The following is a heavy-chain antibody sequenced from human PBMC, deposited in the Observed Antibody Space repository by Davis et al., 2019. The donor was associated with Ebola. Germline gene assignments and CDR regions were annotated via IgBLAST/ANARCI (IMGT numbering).Heavy chain of an antibody. CDR2: IYYSGST. Sequence: LRLSCTVSGGSISRGGSYWTWIRQHPGKGLEWIGYIYYSGSTYYKPSLKSRVTISLDTSKNQFSLNLYSVTAADTAVYYCARDLRYDSSGYDYYFYMDVWGKGTTGNVSS. CDR1: GGSISRGGSY. J-gene: IGHJ6*03. CDR3: ARDLRYDSSGYDYYFYMDV. D-gene: IGHD3-22*01. V-gene: IGHV4-31*03.